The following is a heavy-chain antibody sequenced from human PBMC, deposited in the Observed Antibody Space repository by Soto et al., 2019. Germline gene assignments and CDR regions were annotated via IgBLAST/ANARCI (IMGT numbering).Heavy chain of an antibody. CDR3: AAGTYDILTGHY. CDR2: IVVGSGNT. CDR1: GFTFTSSA. V-gene: IGHV1-58*01. D-gene: IGHD3-9*01. J-gene: IGHJ4*02. Sequence: QMQLVQSGPEVKKPGTSVKVSCKASGFTFTSSAVQWVRQARGQRLEWIGWIVVGSGNTNYAQKFQERVTITRDISTSTAYMELSSLRSEDTAVYYCAAGTYDILTGHYWGQGTLVTVSS.